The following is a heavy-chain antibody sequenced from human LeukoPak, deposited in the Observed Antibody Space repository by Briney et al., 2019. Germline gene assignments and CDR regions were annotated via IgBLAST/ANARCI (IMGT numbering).Heavy chain of an antibody. V-gene: IGHV1-18*01. D-gene: IGHD1-26*01. J-gene: IGHJ4*02. CDR2: ISAKNGNT. CDR1: GYTFTSYG. Sequence: GASVKDTCKASGYTFTSYGISWVRQAPGQGLEWMGWISAKNGNTNYAQKVQGRVTMTTDTSTSTAYMELRSLRSDDTAVYYCARDTEWEKNPDYFDLRGRGTVVTVSS. CDR3: ARDTEWEKNPDYFDL.